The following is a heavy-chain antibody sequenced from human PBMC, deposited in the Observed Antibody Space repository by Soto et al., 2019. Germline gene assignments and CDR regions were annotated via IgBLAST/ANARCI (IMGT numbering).Heavy chain of an antibody. V-gene: IGHV4-4*07. Sequence: SETLSLTCTVSGGSISSYYWSWIRQPAGKGLEWIGRIYTSGSTNYNPSLKSRVTMSVDTSKNQFSLKLSSVTAADTAVYYCARDQDSSGWQSPGGGWFDHWGQGTLVTVSS. D-gene: IGHD6-19*01. CDR1: GGSISSYY. J-gene: IGHJ5*02. CDR3: ARDQDSSGWQSPGGGWFDH. CDR2: IYTSGST.